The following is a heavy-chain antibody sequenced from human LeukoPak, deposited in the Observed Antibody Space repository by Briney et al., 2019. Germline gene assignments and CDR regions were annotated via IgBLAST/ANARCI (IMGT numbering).Heavy chain of an antibody. CDR2: IYHSGST. V-gene: IGHV4-38-2*02. Sequence: SETLSLICTVCGYSISSGYYWGWIRQPPGKGLEWIGSIYHSGSTYYNPSLKSRVTISGDTSKNQFSLRLSSVTAADTAVYYCARASYSYDINGWVPFDYWGQGTLVTVSS. J-gene: IGHJ4*02. CDR1: GYSISSGYY. CDR3: ARASYSYDINGWVPFDY. D-gene: IGHD3-22*01.